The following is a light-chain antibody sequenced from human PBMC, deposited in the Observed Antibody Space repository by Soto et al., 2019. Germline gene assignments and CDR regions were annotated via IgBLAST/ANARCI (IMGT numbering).Light chain of an antibody. V-gene: IGKV3-20*01. Sequence: EIVLTQSPGTLSLSPGDRATLSCRASQSVNSNYLAWYQRKPGQAPRLLIYGASNSATDIPYRFSASGSVTGFTLTITRLEAEDFAVYYCQQYDSTPPTVGPGTKVEVK. CDR3: QQYDSTPPT. CDR2: GAS. J-gene: IGKJ1*01. CDR1: QSVNSNY.